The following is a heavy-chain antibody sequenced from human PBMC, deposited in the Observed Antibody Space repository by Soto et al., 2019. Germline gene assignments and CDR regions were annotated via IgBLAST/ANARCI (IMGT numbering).Heavy chain of an antibody. CDR3: ARVIVGNSPKCDY. D-gene: IGHD1-26*01. J-gene: IGHJ4*02. Sequence: QVQLVQSGAEVKKPGASVKVSCKASGYTFTSYAMHWVRQAPGQRLEWMGWINPNSGGTNYAQKFQGRVTMTRDTSISTAYMELNRLRSDDTAVYYCARVIVGNSPKCDYWGQGTLVTVSS. CDR1: GYTFTSYA. CDR2: INPNSGGT. V-gene: IGHV1-2*02.